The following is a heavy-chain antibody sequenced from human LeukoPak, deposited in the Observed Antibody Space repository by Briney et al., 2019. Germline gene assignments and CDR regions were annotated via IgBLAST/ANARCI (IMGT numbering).Heavy chain of an antibody. J-gene: IGHJ4*02. Sequence: GGSLRLSCAASGFTFSSYSMNWVRQAPGKGLEWPSYISSSSDTIYYADSVKGRFTISRDNAQNSLYLQMNSLRAEDTAVYYCARTQSYAYFDYWGQGTLVTVSS. CDR2: ISSSSDTI. D-gene: IGHD3-16*01. CDR3: ARTQSYAYFDY. CDR1: GFTFSSYS. V-gene: IGHV3-48*01.